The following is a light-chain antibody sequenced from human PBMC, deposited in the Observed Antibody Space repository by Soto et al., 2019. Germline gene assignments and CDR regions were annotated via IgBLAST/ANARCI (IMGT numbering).Light chain of an antibody. CDR1: SSDVGDYNS. Sequence: QSVLTQPRSVSGSPGQSVTVSCIGTSSDVGDYNSVSWYQQHPGKAPKLMIYDVSKRPSGGPDRFSGSKSGNTASLTISGLQAEDEADYYCCSYVGGYSYVFGIGTKVTVL. CDR3: CSYVGGYSYV. CDR2: DVS. J-gene: IGLJ1*01. V-gene: IGLV2-11*01.